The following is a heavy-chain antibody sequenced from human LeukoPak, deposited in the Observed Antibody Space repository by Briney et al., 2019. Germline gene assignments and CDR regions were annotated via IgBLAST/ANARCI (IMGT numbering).Heavy chain of an antibody. CDR3: AGVGGLYCGGDCYRFDY. J-gene: IGHJ4*02. Sequence: ASVKVSCKASGYTFTSYYMHWVRQAPGQGLEWMGVINPSGGSTSYAQKFQGGVTITRDTSTSTVYMELSSLRSEDTAVYYCAGVGGLYCGGDCYRFDYWGQGTLVTVSS. CDR1: GYTFTSYY. D-gene: IGHD2-21*02. V-gene: IGHV1-46*01. CDR2: INPSGGST.